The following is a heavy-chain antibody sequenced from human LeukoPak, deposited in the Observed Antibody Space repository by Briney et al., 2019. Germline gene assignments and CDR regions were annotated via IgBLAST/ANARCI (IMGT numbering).Heavy chain of an antibody. Sequence: PSETLSLTCTVSGGSISTYYWNWIRQPPGKGLEWIGYIYSSGITNYNPSLKSRVAISVNTSKNQFSLILSSVTAADTAVYYCARDISGSSPGPFDYWGQGTLVTVSS. V-gene: IGHV4-59*01. CDR1: GGSISTYY. CDR3: ARDISGSSPGPFDY. CDR2: IYSSGIT. J-gene: IGHJ4*02. D-gene: IGHD1-26*01.